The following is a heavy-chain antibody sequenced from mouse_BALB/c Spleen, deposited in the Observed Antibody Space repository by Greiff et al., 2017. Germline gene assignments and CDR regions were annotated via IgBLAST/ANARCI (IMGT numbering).Heavy chain of an antibody. CDR2: ISSGGST. V-gene: IGHV5-6-5*01. J-gene: IGHJ4*01. Sequence: EVQVVESGGGLVKPGGSLKLSCAASGFTFSSYAMSWVRQTPEKRLEWVASISSGGSTYYPDSVKGRFTISRDNARNILYLQMSSLRSEDTAMYYCARGYDYDEDYAMDYWGQGTSVTVSS. CDR1: GFTFSSYA. D-gene: IGHD2-4*01. CDR3: ARGYDYDEDYAMDY.